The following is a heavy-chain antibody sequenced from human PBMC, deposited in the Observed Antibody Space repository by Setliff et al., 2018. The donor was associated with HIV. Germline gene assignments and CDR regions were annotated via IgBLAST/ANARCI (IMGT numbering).Heavy chain of an antibody. J-gene: IGHJ4*02. CDR3: AGGRYFRDIRDSRFDF. CDR1: GVSITTDGYY. CDR2: MYHSGST. Sequence: PSETLSLTCSVSGVSITTDGYYRSWIRHYPGKGLEWIGYMYHSGSTYYNASLASRLIMSLDPSKNQFSLKLNSMTAADTAMYYCAGGRYFRDIRDSRFDFWGQGMLVTVSS. V-gene: IGHV4-31*03. D-gene: IGHD3-9*01.